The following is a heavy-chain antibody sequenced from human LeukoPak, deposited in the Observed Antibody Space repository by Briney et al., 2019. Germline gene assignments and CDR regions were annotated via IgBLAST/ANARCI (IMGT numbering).Heavy chain of an antibody. V-gene: IGHV3-64D*06. J-gene: IGHJ4*02. CDR2: ISSSGGST. D-gene: IGHD3-16*01. CDR3: VKGRFYTYDYFDP. CDR1: GLTFSTYA. Sequence: GSLRLSCSASGLTFSTYAMHWVRQAPGKGLEYVSAISSSGGSTYYADSVKGRFTISRDNSKNTLYLQMSSLRAEDTAVHYCVKGRFYTYDYFDPWGQGTLVTVSS.